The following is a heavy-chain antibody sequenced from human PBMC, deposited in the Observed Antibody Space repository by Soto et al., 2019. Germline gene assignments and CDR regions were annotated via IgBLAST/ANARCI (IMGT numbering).Heavy chain of an antibody. V-gene: IGHV4-30-4*01. Sequence: QVQLQESGPGLMKPSQTLSLTCTVSGGSISSGDYYWAWIRQPPGKGLEWIGHIYYRGRTYYNPSLKSRVTISVDTSKNQFSLNLNSVTASDTAVYFCARTYGGDYFDSWGQGTLVTVSS. CDR3: ARTYGGDYFDS. CDR1: GGSISSGDYY. J-gene: IGHJ4*02. D-gene: IGHD2-21*01. CDR2: IYYRGRT.